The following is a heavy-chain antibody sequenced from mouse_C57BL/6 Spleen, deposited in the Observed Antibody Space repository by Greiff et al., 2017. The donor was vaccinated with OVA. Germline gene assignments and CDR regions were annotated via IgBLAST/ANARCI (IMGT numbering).Heavy chain of an antibody. V-gene: IGHV1-64*01. CDR2: IHPNSGSA. Sequence: VQLQQSGAELVKPGASVKLSCKASGYTFTSYWMHWVKQRPGQGLEWIGMIHPNSGSANYNEKFKSKATLTVDKSSSTAYMQLSSLTSEDSAVYYCAREGLRYFDYWGQGTTLTVSS. J-gene: IGHJ2*01. CDR3: AREGLRYFDY. CDR1: GYTFTSYW. D-gene: IGHD3-1*01.